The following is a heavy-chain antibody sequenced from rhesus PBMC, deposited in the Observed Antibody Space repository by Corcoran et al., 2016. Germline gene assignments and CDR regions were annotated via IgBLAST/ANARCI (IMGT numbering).Heavy chain of an antibody. D-gene: IGHD7-45*01. CDR1: GYHLTSNY. V-gene: IGHV1-180*01. CDR3: TRALTGYFDY. Sequence: QVQQVQAGAEIKQPGASVKLSCKASGYHLTSNYMHRGRQAPGQGLEWKGPTSPSNGTKGYAQNFQGSVTITTDTSTSTGYMALSSLRSEDTAVSYCTRALTGYFDYWGQGVLVTVSS. CDR2: TSPSNGTK. J-gene: IGHJ4*01.